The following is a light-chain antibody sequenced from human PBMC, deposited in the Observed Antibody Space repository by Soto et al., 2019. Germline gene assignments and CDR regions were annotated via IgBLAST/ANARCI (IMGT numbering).Light chain of an antibody. J-gene: IGKJ1*01. V-gene: IGKV1-5*01. CDR1: QSIRSW. Sequence: DRLLTPFLSAPSENIYDRVTHSSPASQSIRSWLAWYQQKPGKAPKLLIYDASSLESGVPSRFSGSGSGTEFTLTISSLQPDDFATYYCQQYNSYSRTFGQGTKV. CDR3: QQYNSYSRT. CDR2: DAS.